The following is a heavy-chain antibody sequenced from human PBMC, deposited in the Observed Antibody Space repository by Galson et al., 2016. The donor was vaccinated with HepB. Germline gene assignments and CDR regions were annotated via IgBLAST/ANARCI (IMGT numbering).Heavy chain of an antibody. V-gene: IGHV5-51*03. CDR2: IYPDDADV. CDR3: ARSARHSAFDY. J-gene: IGHJ4*02. Sequence: QSGAEVKKPGESLKISCKGSGYRFSGYWIGWVRQMPGKGLEWMGIIYPDDADVRYSPSFQGQVTISADESRSTAYLHWSRLKTSDTAMYYCARSARHSAFDYWGQGTLVTVSS. CDR1: GYRFSGYW. D-gene: IGHD5-18*01.